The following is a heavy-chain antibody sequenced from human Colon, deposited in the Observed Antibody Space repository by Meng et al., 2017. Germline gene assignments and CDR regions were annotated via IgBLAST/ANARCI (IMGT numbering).Heavy chain of an antibody. Sequence: GESLKIPCAASGFTFSNAWMSWVRQAPGKGLEWVGRIKSKTDGGTTDYAAPVKGRFTISRDDSKNTLYLQMNSLKTEDTAVYYCTTVPTYYYDSSGYYYVHWGQGTLVTVSS. J-gene: IGHJ4*02. CDR1: GFTFSNAW. V-gene: IGHV3-15*01. CDR2: IKSKTDGGTT. CDR3: TTVPTYYYDSSGYYYVH. D-gene: IGHD3-22*01.